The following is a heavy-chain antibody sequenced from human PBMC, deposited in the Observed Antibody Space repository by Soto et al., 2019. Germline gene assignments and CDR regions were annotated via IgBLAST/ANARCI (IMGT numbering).Heavy chain of an antibody. CDR2: IFSNDEK. CDR1: GFSLSNARMG. D-gene: IGHD3-10*01. J-gene: IGHJ4*02. V-gene: IGHV2-26*01. Sequence: GPTLVNPTETLTLTCTVSGFSLSNARMGVSWIRQPPGKALEWLAHIFSNDEKSYSTSLKSRLTISKDTSKSQVVLTMTNMDPVDTATYYCAHRSPQRFESFDYWGQGTLVTVSS. CDR3: AHRSPQRFESFDY.